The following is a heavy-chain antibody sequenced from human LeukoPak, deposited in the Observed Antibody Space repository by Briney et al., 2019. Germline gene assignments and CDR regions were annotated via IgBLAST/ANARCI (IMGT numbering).Heavy chain of an antibody. V-gene: IGHV3-23*01. CDR2: ISDGRT. J-gene: IGHJ4*02. D-gene: IGHD3-10*01. Sequence: PGGSLRLSCAASGFTFSSSAMNWVRQAPGKGLEWVSTISDGRTYYADSVKGRFTISRDNSKNTLYLQMNSLRVEDTAVYYCAKDWRGWFGELSDSWGQGTLVTVSS. CDR1: GFTFSSSA. CDR3: AKDWRGWFGELSDS.